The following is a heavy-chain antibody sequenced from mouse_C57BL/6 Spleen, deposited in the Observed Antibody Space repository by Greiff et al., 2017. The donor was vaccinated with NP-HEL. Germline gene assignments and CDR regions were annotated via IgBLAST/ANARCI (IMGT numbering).Heavy chain of an antibody. CDR3: AREDYDYDRAFAY. V-gene: IGHV5-4*01. Sequence: EVMLVESGGGLVKPGGSLKLSCAASGFTFSSYAMSWVRQTPEKRLEWVATISDGGSYTYYPDNVKGRFTISRDNAKNNLYLQMSHLKSEDTAMYYCAREDYDYDRAFAYWGQGTLVTVSA. CDR2: ISDGGSYT. J-gene: IGHJ3*01. D-gene: IGHD2-4*01. CDR1: GFTFSSYA.